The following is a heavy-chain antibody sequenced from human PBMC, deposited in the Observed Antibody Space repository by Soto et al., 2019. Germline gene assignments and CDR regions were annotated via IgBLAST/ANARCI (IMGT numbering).Heavy chain of an antibody. V-gene: IGHV3-33*08. CDR1: GVTFRTFG. CDR2: IWYDGSNK. D-gene: IGHD3-16*02. CDR3: AIFFVGESWERDRQLGFGCPGEGLFGSGHS. J-gene: IGHJ5*01. Sequence: AIRLSRGAVGVTFRTFGRHRVSKEPGRGLEWVAVIWYDGSNKYYADSVKGRFTISRDNSKHTLSLQMNSLRAEDTAVYYCAIFFVGESWERDRQLGFGCPGEGLFGSGHSW.